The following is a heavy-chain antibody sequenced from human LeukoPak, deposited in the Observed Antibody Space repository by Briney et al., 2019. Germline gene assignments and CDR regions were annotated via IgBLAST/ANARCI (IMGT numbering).Heavy chain of an antibody. CDR3: ARDPKIYGDYVEQNYFDY. D-gene: IGHD4-17*01. V-gene: IGHV1-69*04. J-gene: IGHJ4*02. Sequence: GASVKVSCKASGGVFTTYAISWVRQAPGQGLEWMGSIIPFLGTTNYAQKFQGRVTMTTDTSTSTAYMELRSLRSDDTAVYYCARDPKIYGDYVEQNYFDYWGQGTLVTVSS. CDR1: GGVFTTYA. CDR2: IIPFLGTT.